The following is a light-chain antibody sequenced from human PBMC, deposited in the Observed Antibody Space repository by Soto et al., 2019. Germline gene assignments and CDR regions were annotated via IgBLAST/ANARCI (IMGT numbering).Light chain of an antibody. Sequence: DIQMSQSPSTLSASVGDRVTITCRASQTISNWLAWYQHRPGKAPRLLIYGASNLESGAPSRFSGSGSGTEFTLTISSLQPDDFATYYCQQYKTASRVLGQGTKVDIK. V-gene: IGKV1-5*01. J-gene: IGKJ1*01. CDR3: QQYKTASRV. CDR1: QTISNW. CDR2: GAS.